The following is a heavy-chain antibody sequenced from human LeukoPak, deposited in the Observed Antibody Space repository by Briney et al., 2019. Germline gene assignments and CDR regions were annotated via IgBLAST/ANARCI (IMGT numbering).Heavy chain of an antibody. CDR2: ISGSGGST. V-gene: IGHV3-23*01. D-gene: IGHD3-3*01. CDR3: AKLMGSDFWSGYYLDYYYGMDV. J-gene: IGHJ6*02. Sequence: GGSLRLSCAASGLTFSSYAMSWVRQAPGKGLEWVSAISGSGGSTYYADSVKGRFTISRDNSKNTLYLQMNSLRAEDTAVYYCAKLMGSDFWSGYYLDYYYGMDVWGQGTTVTVSS. CDR1: GLTFSSYA.